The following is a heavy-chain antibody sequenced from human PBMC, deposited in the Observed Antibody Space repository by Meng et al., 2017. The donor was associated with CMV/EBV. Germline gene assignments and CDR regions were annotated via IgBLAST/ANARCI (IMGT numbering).Heavy chain of an antibody. Sequence: FGISWVRQAPGQGLEWMGWISAQKGNTKYAQKVQGRVTMTTDTSTSTAYMEVRSLRSDDTAVYYCARDKGGFNNWYFHNILAIDYWGQGTLVTVSS. D-gene: IGHD1-1*01. V-gene: IGHV1-18*01. CDR1: FG. CDR3: ARDKGGFNNWYFHNILAIDY. J-gene: IGHJ4*02. CDR2: ISAQKGNT.